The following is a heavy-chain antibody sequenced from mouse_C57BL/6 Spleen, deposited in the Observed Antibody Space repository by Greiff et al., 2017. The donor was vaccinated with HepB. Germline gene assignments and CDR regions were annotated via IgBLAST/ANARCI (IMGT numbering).Heavy chain of an antibody. J-gene: IGHJ3*01. Sequence: VQLQQSGAELVRPGASVTLSCKASGYTFTDYEMHWVKQTPVHGLEWIGAIDPATGGTAYNQKFKGKAILTADKSSSTAYMELRSLTSEDSAVYYCTTRGAQATPFAYWGEGTLVTVSA. CDR1: GYTFTDYE. D-gene: IGHD3-2*02. CDR3: TTRGAQATPFAY. V-gene: IGHV1-15*01. CDR2: IDPATGGT.